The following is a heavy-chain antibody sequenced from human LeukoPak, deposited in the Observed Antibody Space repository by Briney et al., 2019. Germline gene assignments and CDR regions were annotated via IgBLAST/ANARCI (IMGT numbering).Heavy chain of an antibody. CDR1: GGSISDYY. V-gene: IGHV4-59*01. CDR2: IYYSGRT. Sequence: SETLSLTCSVSGGSISDYYWGWIRQPPGRGLEWIGYIYYSGRTNYNPSLKSRVTISIDTSRNQFSLKMSSVTAADTAVYYCARGGGYGRDWFDPWGQGTLVTVSS. D-gene: IGHD5-12*01. CDR3: ARGGGYGRDWFDP. J-gene: IGHJ5*02.